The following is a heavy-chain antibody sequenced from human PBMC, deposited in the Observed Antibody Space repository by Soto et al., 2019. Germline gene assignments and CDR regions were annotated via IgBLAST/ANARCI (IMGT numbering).Heavy chain of an antibody. D-gene: IGHD3-10*01. CDR2: IIPLLDVT. V-gene: IGHV1-69*08. J-gene: IGHJ4*02. CDR1: GGTFSTYT. CDR3: ARDSGTVGYDDS. Sequence: QVQLVQSGAEVKKPGSSVKVSCKASGGTFSTYTINWVRQAPGQGLEWRGRIIPLLDVTNNAQRFQGRVTITAHKSTSTVYMELTSLTSQDTAVYYCARDSGTVGYDDSWGQGTLVTVSS.